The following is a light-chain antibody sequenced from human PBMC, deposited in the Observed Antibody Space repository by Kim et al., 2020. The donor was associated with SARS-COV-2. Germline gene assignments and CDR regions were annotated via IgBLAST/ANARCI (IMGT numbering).Light chain of an antibody. V-gene: IGKV1-5*01. CDR3: QQYNSYSEYT. CDR2: DAS. Sequence: ASVGDRVTITCRASQSINTWLAWYQQKPGKAPKLLIYDASSLESGVPLRFSGSGSGTEFTLTISSLQPDDFATYYCQQYNSYSEYTFGQGTKLEI. J-gene: IGKJ2*01. CDR1: QSINTW.